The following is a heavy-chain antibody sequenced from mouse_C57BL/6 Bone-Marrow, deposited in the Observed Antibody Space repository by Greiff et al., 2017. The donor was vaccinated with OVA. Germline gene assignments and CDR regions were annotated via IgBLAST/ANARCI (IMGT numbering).Heavy chain of an antibody. J-gene: IGHJ4*01. V-gene: IGHV1-81*01. CDR3: ALDGYYPYYAMDY. D-gene: IGHD2-3*01. CDR1: GYTFTSYG. CDR2: IYPRSGNT. Sequence: VQLQQSGAELARPGASVKLSCKASGYTFTSYGISWVKQRTGQGLEWIGEIYPRSGNTYYNEKFKGKATLTADKSSSTAYMELRSLTTEDSAGYFCALDGYYPYYAMDYWGQGTSVTVSS.